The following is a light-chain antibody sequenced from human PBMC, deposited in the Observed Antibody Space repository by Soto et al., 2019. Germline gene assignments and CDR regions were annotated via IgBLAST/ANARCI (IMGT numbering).Light chain of an antibody. Sequence: QSVLTQPPSASGTPGHRVTMSCSGSGSNIGPNYVYWFQQFPGTAPKLLSYNNDQRPSGVPDRFSGSKSGTSASLDISGLRSEDEADYYCAAWDDSLSGRVFGGGTKLTVL. J-gene: IGLJ3*02. V-gene: IGLV1-47*02. CDR2: NND. CDR1: GSNIGPNY. CDR3: AAWDDSLSGRV.